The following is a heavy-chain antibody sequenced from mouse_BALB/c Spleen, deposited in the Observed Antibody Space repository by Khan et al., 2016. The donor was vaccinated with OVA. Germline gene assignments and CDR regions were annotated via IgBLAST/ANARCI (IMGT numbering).Heavy chain of an antibody. CDR2: INTYTGEP. CDR1: GFTFTNYG. D-gene: IGHD2-14*01. CDR3: ARVGYNGNMEC. J-gene: IGHJ4*01. Sequence: QIQLVQSGPELKKPGETVQISCKASGFTFTNYGMTWVKQVPGKGLKWMGWINTYTGEPTFADDFKGRFAFSLDTSSSTAYLHINSLINQDTAICGCARVGYNGNMECRGQGTSDTVSS. V-gene: IGHV9-3-1*01.